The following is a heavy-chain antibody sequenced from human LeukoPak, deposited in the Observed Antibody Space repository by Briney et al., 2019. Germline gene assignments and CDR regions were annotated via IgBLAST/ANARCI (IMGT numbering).Heavy chain of an antibody. CDR3: ARGSRYYGSGNWFDP. V-gene: IGHV4-59*11. J-gene: IGHJ5*02. Sequence: SETLSLTCTVSGVSITSHFWSWIRQPPGKGLEWIAYVHYTGSTNYNPSLKSRVTISMDTSKNQFSLKLSSVTAADTAVYYCARGSRYYGSGNWFDPWGQGTLVTVSS. CDR2: VHYTGST. D-gene: IGHD3-10*01. CDR1: GVSITSHF.